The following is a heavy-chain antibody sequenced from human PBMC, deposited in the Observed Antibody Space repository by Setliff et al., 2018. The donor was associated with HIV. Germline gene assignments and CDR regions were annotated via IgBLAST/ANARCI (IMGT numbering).Heavy chain of an antibody. CDR3: ARRRITMIVAPFQH. CDR2: INHSGST. J-gene: IGHJ1*01. Sequence: SETLSLTCAVYGGSFSGYYWSWIRQPPGKGLEWIGEINHSGSTNYNPSLKSRVTTSVDTSKNQFSLKLSSVTAADTAVYYCARRRITMIVAPFQHWGQGTLVTVSS. D-gene: IGHD3-22*01. V-gene: IGHV4-34*01. CDR1: GGSFSGYY.